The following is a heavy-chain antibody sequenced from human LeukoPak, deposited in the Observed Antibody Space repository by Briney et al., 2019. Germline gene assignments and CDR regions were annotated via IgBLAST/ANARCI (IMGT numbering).Heavy chain of an antibody. Sequence: GGSLRLSCAASGFTFSTYGMHWVRQAPGKGLEWVAVISYDGSNKYYADSVKGRFTISRDNSKNTLYLHMNSLRAEDTAVYYCAKSEDYYDSSGYQGYFQHWGQGTLVTVSS. J-gene: IGHJ1*01. V-gene: IGHV3-30*18. CDR3: AKSEDYYDSSGYQGYFQH. CDR2: ISYDGSNK. CDR1: GFTFSTYG. D-gene: IGHD3-22*01.